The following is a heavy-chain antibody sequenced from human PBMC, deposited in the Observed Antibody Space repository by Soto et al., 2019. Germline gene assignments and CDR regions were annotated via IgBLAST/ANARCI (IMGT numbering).Heavy chain of an antibody. D-gene: IGHD7-27*01. V-gene: IGHV4-39*07. CDR3: ARVNWESYYFDH. Sequence: SETLSLTCTVSGGSISSSSYYWGWIRQPPGKGLEWIGSIYYSGSTYYNPSLKSRVTISVDTSKNQLSLKLSSVTAADTAVYYCARVNWESYYFDHWGQGTLVTVSS. J-gene: IGHJ4*02. CDR1: GGSISSSSYY. CDR2: IYYSGST.